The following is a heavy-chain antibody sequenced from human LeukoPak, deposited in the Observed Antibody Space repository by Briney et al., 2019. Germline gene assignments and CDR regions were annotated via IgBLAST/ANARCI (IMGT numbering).Heavy chain of an antibody. Sequence: ASVKVSCKASGYTFTGYYMHWVRQAPGLGPEWMGWINPNSGGTNYAQKLQGRVTMTTDTSTSTAYMELRSLRSDDTAVYYCARDRVYCGGDCYYYFDYWGQGTLVTVSS. CDR2: INPNSGGT. CDR1: GYTFTGYY. V-gene: IGHV1-2*02. D-gene: IGHD2-21*02. CDR3: ARDRVYCGGDCYYYFDY. J-gene: IGHJ4*02.